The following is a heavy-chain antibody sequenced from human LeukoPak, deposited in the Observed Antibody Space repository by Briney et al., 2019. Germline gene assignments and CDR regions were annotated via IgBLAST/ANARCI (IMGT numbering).Heavy chain of an antibody. CDR3: ASGKYSTSSLDY. D-gene: IGHD6-6*01. J-gene: IGHJ4*02. V-gene: IGHV3-7*01. CDR2: IKQGGSER. CDR1: GFTFSGFS. Sequence: GGSLRLSCAASGFTFSGFSMSWVRQSPTKGLEWVANIKQGGSERYYVDSVKGRFTISRDNAKNSLSLQMNNLRVEDTAVYYCASGKYSTSSLDYWGQGTLVTVSS.